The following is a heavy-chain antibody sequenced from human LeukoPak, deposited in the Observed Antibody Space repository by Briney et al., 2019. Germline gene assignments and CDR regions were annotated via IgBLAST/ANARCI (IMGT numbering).Heavy chain of an antibody. CDR3: ASLYGSGISYYYYGMDV. CDR1: GFTFSDYY. Sequence: PGGSLRLSCAASGFTFSDYYMSWIRQAPGKGLEWVSYISCSGSTIYYADSVKGRFTISRDNAKNSLYLQMNSLRAEDTAVYYCASLYGSGISYYYYGMDVWGQGTTVTVSS. CDR2: ISCSGSTI. D-gene: IGHD3-10*01. V-gene: IGHV3-11*01. J-gene: IGHJ6*02.